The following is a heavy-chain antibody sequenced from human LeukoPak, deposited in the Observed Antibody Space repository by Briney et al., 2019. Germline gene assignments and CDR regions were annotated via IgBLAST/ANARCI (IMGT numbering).Heavy chain of an antibody. V-gene: IGHV3-23*01. CDR2: ISGSGNT. J-gene: IGHJ4*02. Sequence: GGSLRLSCAASGFTFTNYAMTWVRQAPGKGLEWVSSISGSGNTYYADSAKGRFTISRDNSKNTLSLQMNSHRAEDTAVYYCAKGGAGCGYSRIDSWGQGTLVTVSS. D-gene: IGHD3-22*01. CDR1: GFTFTNYA. CDR3: AKGGAGCGYSRIDS.